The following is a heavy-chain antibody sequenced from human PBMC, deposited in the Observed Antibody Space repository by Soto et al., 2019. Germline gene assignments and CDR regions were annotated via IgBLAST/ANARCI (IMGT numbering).Heavy chain of an antibody. V-gene: IGHV1-69*13. CDR1: AGTFSSYA. Sequence: SVKVSCKASAGTFSSYAISWVRQAPGQGLEWMGGIIPIFGTANYAQKFQGRVTITADESTSTAYMELSSLRSEDTAVYYCASKSSGYSYGQGFDYWGQGTLVTVSS. J-gene: IGHJ4*02. D-gene: IGHD5-18*01. CDR2: IIPIFGTA. CDR3: ASKSSGYSYGQGFDY.